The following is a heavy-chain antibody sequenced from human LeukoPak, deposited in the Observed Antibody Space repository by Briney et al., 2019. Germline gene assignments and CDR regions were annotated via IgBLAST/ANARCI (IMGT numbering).Heavy chain of an antibody. CDR3: AKGGFLRYYDSSGYFYYFDY. CDR2: ISGDGGHT. Sequence: GGSLRRSCAASGFIFDDYAIHWVRQAPGKGLEWVSLISGDGGHTYYADSLKGRFTISRDNSKNSLYLQMNSLRTEDTALYYCAKGGFLRYYDSSGYFYYFDYWGQGTLVTVSS. J-gene: IGHJ4*02. D-gene: IGHD3-22*01. CDR1: GFIFDDYA. V-gene: IGHV3-43*02.